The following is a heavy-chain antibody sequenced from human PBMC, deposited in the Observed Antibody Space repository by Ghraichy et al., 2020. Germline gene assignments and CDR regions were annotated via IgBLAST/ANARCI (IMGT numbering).Heavy chain of an antibody. V-gene: IGHV3-11*06. CDR2: ISSSSTYT. J-gene: IGHJ4*02. D-gene: IGHD2-2*01. CDR1: GFTFSDYY. Sequence: GESLNISCAASGFTFSDYYMSWIRQAPGKGLEWVSYISSSSTYTNYADSVKGRFTISRDNAKNSLYLQMNSLRAEDTAVYYCARVYCSSTSCYRALDYWGQGTLVTVSS. CDR3: ARVYCSSTSCYRALDY.